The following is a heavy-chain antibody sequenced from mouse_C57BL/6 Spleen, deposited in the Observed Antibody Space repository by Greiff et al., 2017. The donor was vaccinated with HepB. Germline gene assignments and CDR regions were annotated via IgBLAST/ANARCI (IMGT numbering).Heavy chain of an antibody. D-gene: IGHD1-1*02. J-gene: IGHJ1*03. CDR2: IDPSDSYT. V-gene: IGHV1-69*01. CDR3: ARVVDYWYCDV. Sequence: QVQLQQPGAELVMPGASVKLSCKASGYTFTSYWMHWVKQRPGQGLEWIGEIDPSDSYTTYNQKFKGKSTLTVDKSSSTAYMQLSSLTSEDSAVYYCARVVDYWYCDVWGTGTTVTVSS. CDR1: GYTFTSYW.